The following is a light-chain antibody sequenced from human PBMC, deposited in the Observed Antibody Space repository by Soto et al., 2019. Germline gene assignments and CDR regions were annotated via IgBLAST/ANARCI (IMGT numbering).Light chain of an antibody. CDR1: ALPKQY. CDR2: KDT. J-gene: IGLJ2*01. V-gene: IGLV3-25*03. Sequence: SYELTQPPSVSVSPGQTASITCSGDALPKQYACWYQQKPGQAPVLVIYKDTERPSGIPERFSGSSSGTTVTLTISGVQAEDEADYYCQSADSSVTYVVFGGGTKLTVL. CDR3: QSADSSVTYVV.